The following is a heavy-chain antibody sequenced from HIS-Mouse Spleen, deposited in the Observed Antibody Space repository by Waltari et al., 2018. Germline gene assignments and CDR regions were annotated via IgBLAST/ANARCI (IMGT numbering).Heavy chain of an antibody. D-gene: IGHD3-10*01. CDR2: INHSGST. Sequence: QVQLQQWGAGLLKPSETLSLTCAVYGGSFSGYYWSWIRQPPGKGLEWIGEINHSGSTNYNPSLKSRVTISVDTSKNQFSLKLSSVTAADTAVYYCARRGGWYFDYWGQETLVTVSS. V-gene: IGHV4-34*01. CDR3: ARRGGWYFDY. CDR1: GGSFSGYY. J-gene: IGHJ4*02.